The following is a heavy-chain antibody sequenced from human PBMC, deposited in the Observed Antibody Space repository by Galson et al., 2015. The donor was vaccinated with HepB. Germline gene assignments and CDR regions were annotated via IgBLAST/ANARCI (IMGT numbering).Heavy chain of an antibody. J-gene: IGHJ4*01. CDR1: GYTFSDYY. D-gene: IGHD2-8*02. CDR3: ARETTGTYCYDY. CDR2: INPNGGGT. Sequence: SVKVSCKASGYTFSDYYLHWVRQAPGQGPEWMGWINPNGGGTSYAQKFRGRVTMTRDTSISTVYMELSSLRSDDAAVYFCARETTGTYCYDYWGHGTLVTVSS. V-gene: IGHV1-2*02.